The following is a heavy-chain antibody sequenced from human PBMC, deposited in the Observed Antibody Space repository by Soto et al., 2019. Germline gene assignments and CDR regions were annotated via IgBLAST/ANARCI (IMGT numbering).Heavy chain of an antibody. CDR2: INPNSGGT. V-gene: IGHV1-2*02. D-gene: IGHD3-10*01. Sequence: QVQLVQSGAEVKKPGASVKVSCKASGYTFTGYYMHWVRQAPGQGLEWMGWINPNSGGTNYAQKFQGRVTMTRDTSISTAYMELSRLRSDDTAVYYCAETGAYYYGSGPFDYWGQGTLVTVSS. CDR3: AETGAYYYGSGPFDY. CDR1: GYTFTGYY. J-gene: IGHJ4*02.